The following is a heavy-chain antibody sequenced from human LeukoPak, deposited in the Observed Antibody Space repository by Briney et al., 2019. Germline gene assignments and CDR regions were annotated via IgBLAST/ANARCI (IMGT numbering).Heavy chain of an antibody. D-gene: IGHD3-16*02. Sequence: ASVKVSCNSSGYTFTSYVMNWVRQAPGQGLEWMGWININSGKTSYAEGFTGRFVFSLDTSVSTAYLQISSLKAEDTAVYYCARAGSSTWSLYHFDNWGQGTLVTVSS. CDR2: ININSGKT. CDR3: ARAGSSTWSLYHFDN. J-gene: IGHJ4*02. CDR1: GYTFTSYV. V-gene: IGHV7-4-1*01.